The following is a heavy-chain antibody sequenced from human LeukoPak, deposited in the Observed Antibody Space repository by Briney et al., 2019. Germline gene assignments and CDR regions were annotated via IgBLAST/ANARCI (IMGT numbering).Heavy chain of an antibody. CDR1: GFTFSSYW. CDR2: IKQDGSEK. CDR3: ARDRGYSSSVYMDV. V-gene: IGHV3-7*01. D-gene: IGHD6-6*01. Sequence: GGSLRLSCAASGFTFSSYWMSWVRQAPGKGLEWVANIKQDGSEKYYVDSVKGRFTISRDNAKNSLYLQMNSLRAEDTAVYYCARDRGYSSSVYMDVWGKGTTVTVSS. J-gene: IGHJ6*03.